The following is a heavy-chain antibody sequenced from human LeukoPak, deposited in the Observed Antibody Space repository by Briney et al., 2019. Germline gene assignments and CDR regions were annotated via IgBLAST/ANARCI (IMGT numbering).Heavy chain of an antibody. CDR3: ARDFPIYCSGGSCYSGRRGAFDI. Sequence: PGGSLRLSCAASGFTFSSYGMSWVRQAPGKGLEWVSAISGSGGSTYYADSVKGRFTISRDNAKNSLYLQMNSLRAEDTAVYYCARDFPIYCSGGSCYSGRRGAFDIWGQGTMVTVSS. V-gene: IGHV3-23*01. CDR1: GFTFSSYG. J-gene: IGHJ3*02. CDR2: ISGSGGST. D-gene: IGHD2-15*01.